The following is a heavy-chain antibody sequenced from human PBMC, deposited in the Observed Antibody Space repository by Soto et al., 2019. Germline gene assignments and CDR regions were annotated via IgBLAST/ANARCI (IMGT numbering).Heavy chain of an antibody. CDR3: AKGADLVGPIDAGDAFDI. D-gene: IGHD5-12*01. CDR2: ISYDGSNK. Sequence: QVQLVESGGGVVQPGRSLRLSCAASGFTFSSYAMHWVRQAPGKGLEWVAVISYDGSNKYYADSVKGRFTISRDNSKNTLYLQMNSLRAEDTAVYYCAKGADLVGPIDAGDAFDIWGQGTMVTVSS. J-gene: IGHJ3*02. V-gene: IGHV3-30-3*01. CDR1: GFTFSSYA.